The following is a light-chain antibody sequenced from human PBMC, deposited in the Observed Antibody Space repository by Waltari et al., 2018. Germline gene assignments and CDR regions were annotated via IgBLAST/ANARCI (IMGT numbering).Light chain of an antibody. CDR3: MQGIYRPYT. CDR2: EGS. CDR1: QSLMHSDGRTY. V-gene: IGKV2-29*02. Sequence: DITVTQTPLSLSVTPGQSATLSCKSSQSLMHSDGRTYLYWYMQRPGRSPQLLMYEGSSRFCGGPERFRGSGSGTDFTRKISRVEAEDGGIYVCMQGIYRPYTCGQGTRLETK. J-gene: IGKJ2*01.